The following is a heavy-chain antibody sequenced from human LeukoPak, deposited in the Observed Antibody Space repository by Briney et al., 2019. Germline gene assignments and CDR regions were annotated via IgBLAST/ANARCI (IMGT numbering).Heavy chain of an antibody. CDR3: VREGLGPTGWYGEVF. V-gene: IGHV3-21*05. D-gene: IGHD6-19*01. CDR1: GFTFSNAR. CDR2: ISSSGVNT. Sequence: GGSLRLSCAASGFTFSNARMNWVRQAPGKGLEWVSYISSSGVNTYYADSVKGRVTISRDNAKNSLYLRMNSLRAEDTAVYYCVREGLGPTGWYGEVFWGQGTLVTVSS. J-gene: IGHJ4*02.